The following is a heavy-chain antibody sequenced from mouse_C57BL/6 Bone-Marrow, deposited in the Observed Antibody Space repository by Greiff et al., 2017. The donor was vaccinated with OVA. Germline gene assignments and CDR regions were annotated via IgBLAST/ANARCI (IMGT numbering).Heavy chain of an antibody. V-gene: IGHV6-3*01. CDR1: GFTFSNYW. J-gene: IGHJ2*01. Sequence: EVKLMESGGGLVQPGGSMKLSCVASGFTFSNYWMNWVRQSPEKGLEWVAQIRLKSDNYATHYAESVKGRFTISRDDSKSSVYLQMNNLRAEDTGIYYCTDRLGPFDYWGQGTTLTVSS. CDR2: IRLKSDNYAT. CDR3: TDRLGPFDY. D-gene: IGHD3-2*02.